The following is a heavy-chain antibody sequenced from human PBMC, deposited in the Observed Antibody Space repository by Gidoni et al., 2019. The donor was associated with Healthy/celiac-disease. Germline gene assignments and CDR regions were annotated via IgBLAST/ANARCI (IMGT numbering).Heavy chain of an antibody. CDR2: ISGSGGST. J-gene: IGHJ3*02. Sequence: EVQLLASGGGLVQPGGSLRLSCAASGFTFSSYAMSWVRQAPGKGLEWVSAISGSGGSTYYADSVKGRFTISRDNSKNTLYLQMNSLRAEDTAVYYCAKDRGCSGGSCYGFDAFDIWGQGTMVTVSS. V-gene: IGHV3-23*01. CDR1: GFTFSSYA. CDR3: AKDRGCSGGSCYGFDAFDI. D-gene: IGHD2-15*01.